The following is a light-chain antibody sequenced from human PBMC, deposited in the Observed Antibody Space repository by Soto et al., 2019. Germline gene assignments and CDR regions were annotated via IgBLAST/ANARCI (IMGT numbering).Light chain of an antibody. Sequence: DIQMTQSPSTLSASVGDRVTITCRASQTINDWLAWYRQNPGTAPKLLIPDASNLESGVPSRFGGSGSGTEFYLSICTLQPDDFAIYYCQQYNTYPWTFGQGTKVEI. CDR1: QTINDW. CDR2: DAS. CDR3: QQYNTYPWT. J-gene: IGKJ1*01. V-gene: IGKV1-5*01.